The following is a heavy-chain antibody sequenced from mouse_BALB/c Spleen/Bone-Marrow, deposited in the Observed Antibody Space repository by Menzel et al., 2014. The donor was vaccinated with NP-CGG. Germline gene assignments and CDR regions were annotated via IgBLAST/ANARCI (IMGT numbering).Heavy chain of an antibody. CDR2: ISSYYGDA. D-gene: IGHD2-14*01. Sequence: QVQLQQSGAELVRPGVSVKISCKGSGYTFTDYAVHWVKQSHTKSLERIGLISSYYGDATYNQKFKGKATMTVDKSSSAAFLELARLTSEDSAIYYCARAGKVRKAMDYWGQGTSVTVSS. CDR1: GYTFTDYA. CDR3: ARAGKVRKAMDY. J-gene: IGHJ4*01. V-gene: IGHV1-67*01.